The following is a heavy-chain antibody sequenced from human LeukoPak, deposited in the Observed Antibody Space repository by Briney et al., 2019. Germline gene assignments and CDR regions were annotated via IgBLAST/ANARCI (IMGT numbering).Heavy chain of an antibody. CDR3: AKESGGPLDAFDI. CDR1: GFTFGSCA. J-gene: IGHJ3*02. CDR2: ISGSGGST. Sequence: GGSLRLSCAASGFTFGSCAMSWVRQAPGKGLEWVSAISGSGGSTYYADSVKGRFTISRDNSKNTLYLQMNSLRAEDTAVYYCAKESGGPLDAFDIWGQGTMVTVSS. D-gene: IGHD3-3*01. V-gene: IGHV3-23*01.